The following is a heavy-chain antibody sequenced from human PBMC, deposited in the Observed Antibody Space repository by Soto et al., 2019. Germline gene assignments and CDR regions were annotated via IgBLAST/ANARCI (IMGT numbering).Heavy chain of an antibody. D-gene: IGHD6-13*01. Sequence: KQSQTLSLTCAISGDSVSSNSAAWNWIRQSPSRGLEWLGRTYYRSKWYNDYAVSVKSRITINPDTSKNQFSLQLNSVTPEDTAVYYCAREAEEKPGIAAADAFDIWGQGTMVTVSS. CDR3: AREAEEKPGIAAADAFDI. CDR2: TYYRSKWYN. CDR1: GDSVSSNSAA. V-gene: IGHV6-1*01. J-gene: IGHJ3*02.